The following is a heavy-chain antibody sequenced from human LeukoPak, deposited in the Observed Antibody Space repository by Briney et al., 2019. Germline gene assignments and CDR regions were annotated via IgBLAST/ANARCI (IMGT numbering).Heavy chain of an antibody. J-gene: IGHJ4*02. D-gene: IGHD3-10*01. Sequence: SETLRLSCAASGVTISSYYMSWIRQAPGKGLEWIGYIYTSGSTDYNPSLKSRVTISLDTSNNQFSLNLNSVTAADTAVYYCARSRGRKVTPFDYWGQGILVTVSS. CDR2: IYTSGST. CDR1: GVTISSYY. V-gene: IGHV4-4*09. CDR3: ARSRGRKVTPFDY.